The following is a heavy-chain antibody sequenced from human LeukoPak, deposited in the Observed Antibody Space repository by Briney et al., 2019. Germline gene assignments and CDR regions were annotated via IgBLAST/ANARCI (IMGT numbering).Heavy chain of an antibody. CDR3: TRGEYCSGGGCPIYFQH. Sequence: AGGSLRLSCTAPGFTFGDYAMSWVRQAPGKGMEWVAFSTSKAYGGTTEYAASVKGRFTISRDDSKSIAYLQMNSLKTEDTAVYSCTRGEYCSGGGCPIYFQHWGQGTLVTVSS. V-gene: IGHV3-49*04. CDR2: STSKAYGGTT. J-gene: IGHJ1*01. D-gene: IGHD2-15*01. CDR1: GFTFGDYA.